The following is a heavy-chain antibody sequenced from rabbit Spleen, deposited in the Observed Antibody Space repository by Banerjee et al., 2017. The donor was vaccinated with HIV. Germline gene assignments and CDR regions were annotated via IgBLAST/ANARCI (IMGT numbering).Heavy chain of an antibody. J-gene: IGHJ4*01. D-gene: IGHD2-1*01. CDR2: IDYGSAST. CDR1: GVDFSRYG. V-gene: IGHV1S40*01. CDR3: ARGGDSIGYVL. Sequence: QSLEESGGGLVKPGASLTLTCKASGVDFSRYGISWVRQAPGKGLEWIGYIDYGSASTFYATWAKGRFTISKTSSTTMTLQMTSLTAADTATYFCARGGDSIGYVLWGQGTLVTVS.